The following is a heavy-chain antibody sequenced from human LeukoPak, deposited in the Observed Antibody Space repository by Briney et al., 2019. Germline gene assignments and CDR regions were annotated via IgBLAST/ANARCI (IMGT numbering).Heavy chain of an antibody. J-gene: IGHJ6*03. D-gene: IGHD4-11*01. CDR1: GGSISSGGYY. CDR2: IYYSGST. Sequence: SQTLSLTCTVSGGSISSGGYYWSWIPQHPGKGLEWIGYIYYSGSTYYNPSLKSRVTISVDTSKNQFSLKLSSVTAADTAVYYCARVATVTSNIYYYYYMDVWGKGTTVTVSS. V-gene: IGHV4-31*03. CDR3: ARVATVTSNIYYYYYMDV.